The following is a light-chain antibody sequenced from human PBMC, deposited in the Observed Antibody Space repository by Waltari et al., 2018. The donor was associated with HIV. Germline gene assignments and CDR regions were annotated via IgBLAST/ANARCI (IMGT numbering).Light chain of an antibody. CDR3: QQYSGYPWT. CDR2: KAS. J-gene: IGKJ1*01. V-gene: IGKV1-5*03. CDR1: QSVDNW. Sequence: DTQMTQSPSTLSASIGDSITITCRASQSVDNWLAWYQQKPGKAPKLLIYKASALVSGGPARFSGGGSGSEFTLTVNNLQPDDFATYHCQQYSGYPWTFGQGTKVEIK.